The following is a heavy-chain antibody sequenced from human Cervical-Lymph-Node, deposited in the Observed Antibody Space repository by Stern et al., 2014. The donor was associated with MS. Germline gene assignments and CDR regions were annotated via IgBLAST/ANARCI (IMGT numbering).Heavy chain of an antibody. CDR1: GFKFSSYT. CDR2: ISGSSSSYT. CDR3: AMGIAVAGPPY. Sequence: EVQLVESGGGLVKPGGSLRLSCAASGFKFSSYTMNWVRQAPGTGLEWVSSISGSSSSYTYYADSVKGRFTTSRDNAKDSLYLHINSLRAEDTALYYLAMGIAVAGPPYWGQGTLVTVSS. D-gene: IGHD6-19*01. V-gene: IGHV3-21*06. J-gene: IGHJ4*02.